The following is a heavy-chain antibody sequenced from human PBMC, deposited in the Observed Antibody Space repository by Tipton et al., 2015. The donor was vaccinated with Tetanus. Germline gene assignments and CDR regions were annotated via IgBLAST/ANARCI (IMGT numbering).Heavy chain of an antibody. J-gene: IGHJ4*02. CDR1: GFSFSSYD. CDR3: ASSQVLHYFDC. V-gene: IGHV3-23*01. D-gene: IGHD2-15*01. Sequence: SLRLSCAASGFSFSSYDMSWVRQAPGKGLEWVSGISDSGGSTYYADSVKGRFTISRDNSKNTLFLQMNSLRAEDTAVYYCASSQVLHYFDCWGQGTLVTVSS. CDR2: ISDSGGST.